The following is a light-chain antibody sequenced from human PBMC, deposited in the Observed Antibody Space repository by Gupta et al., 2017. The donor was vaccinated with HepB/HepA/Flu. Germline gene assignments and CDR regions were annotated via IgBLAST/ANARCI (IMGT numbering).Light chain of an antibody. CDR3: CSYAGSYTHWV. CDR1: SSDVGGYNY. CDR2: DVS. V-gene: IGLV2-11*01. Sequence: SALTQPRSVSGSPGQSVTISCTGTSSDVGGYNYVSWYQQHPGKAPKLMIYDVSKRPSGVPDRFSGSKSGNTASLTISGLQAEDEADYYCCSYAGSYTHWVFGGGTKLTVL. J-gene: IGLJ3*02.